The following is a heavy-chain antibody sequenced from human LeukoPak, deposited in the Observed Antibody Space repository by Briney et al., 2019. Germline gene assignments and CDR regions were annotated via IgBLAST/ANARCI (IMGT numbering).Heavy chain of an antibody. CDR3: ARVIAAVSTRLDY. CDR2: INPNSGGT. J-gene: IGHJ4*02. Sequence: ASVKVSCKASGYTFTDYYMHWVRQAPGQGLEWMGWINPNSGGTNYAQNFQGRVTMTRDTSISTAYMELSRLRSDDTAMYYCARVIAAVSTRLDYWGQGTLVTVSS. CDR1: GYTFTDYY. D-gene: IGHD6-13*01. V-gene: IGHV1-2*02.